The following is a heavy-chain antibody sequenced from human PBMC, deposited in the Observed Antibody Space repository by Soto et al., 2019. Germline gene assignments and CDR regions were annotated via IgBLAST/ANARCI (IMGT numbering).Heavy chain of an antibody. J-gene: IGHJ6*02. D-gene: IGHD2-2*02. Sequence: QVQLVQSGAEVKKPGSSVKVSCKASGGTFSSYAISWVRQAPGQGLEWMGVVIPIFGTANYAQKCQGRVMIIVDESTSTAYMELSRLRSEDTAVYYCGREGCSSTRCYSYPYCGMDVWGQGTTGTVSS. CDR1: GGTFSSYA. CDR3: GREGCSSTRCYSYPYCGMDV. V-gene: IGHV1-69*01. CDR2: VIPIFGTA.